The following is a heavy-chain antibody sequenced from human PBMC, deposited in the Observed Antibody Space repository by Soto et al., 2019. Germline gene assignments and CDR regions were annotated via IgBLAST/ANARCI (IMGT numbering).Heavy chain of an antibody. CDR3: ARDRKYYDFWSVFDP. Sequence: PSETLSLTCTVSGGSISSYYWSWIRQPPGKGLEWIGYIYYSGSTNYNPSLKSRVTISVDTSKNQFSLKLSSVTAADTAVYYCARDRKYYDFWSVFDPWGQGTLVTVSS. CDR1: GGSISSYY. D-gene: IGHD3-3*01. CDR2: IYYSGST. V-gene: IGHV4-59*01. J-gene: IGHJ5*02.